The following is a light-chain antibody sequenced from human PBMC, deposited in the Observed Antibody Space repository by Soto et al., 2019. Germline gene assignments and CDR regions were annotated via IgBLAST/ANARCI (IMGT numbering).Light chain of an antibody. Sequence: EIVLTQSPGTLSLSPGERATLFCRASQSVTTSQLAWYQQKPGQAPRVLIFDTSSRATGIPDRFSGSGSGSDFTLTISSLEPEDFAVYYCQQYASSPRTFGQGTTVEIK. CDR1: QSVTTSQ. CDR3: QQYASSPRT. CDR2: DTS. J-gene: IGKJ1*01. V-gene: IGKV3-20*01.